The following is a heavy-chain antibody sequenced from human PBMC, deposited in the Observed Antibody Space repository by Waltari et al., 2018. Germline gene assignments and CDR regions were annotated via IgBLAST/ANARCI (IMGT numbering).Heavy chain of an antibody. CDR3: AKGFPTPYYFDY. V-gene: IGHV3-21*01. CDR1: GVIVSSHN. J-gene: IGHJ4*02. Sequence: EVQLVESGGGLVKPGGSLRLSCAAAGVIVSSHNMHWVRQAPGKGLEWVSSISSSSNYIYYAHSVKGRFTISRDNAKNSLYLQMNSLRGEDTAIYYCAKGFPTPYYFDYWGQGTLVTVSS. CDR2: ISSSSNYI.